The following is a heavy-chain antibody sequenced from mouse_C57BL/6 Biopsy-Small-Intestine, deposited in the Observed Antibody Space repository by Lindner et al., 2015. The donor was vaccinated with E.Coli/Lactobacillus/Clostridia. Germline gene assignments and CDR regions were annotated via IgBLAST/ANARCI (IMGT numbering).Heavy chain of an antibody. V-gene: IGHV1S46*01. CDR1: GGTFSRHA. D-gene: IGHD2-3*01. J-gene: IGHJ4*01. Sequence: SVKVSCKASGGTFSRHAITWVRQAPGQGLEWVGMIIPIFGTTHYAHNFHGRVTISADASTTTAYMELSGLRSEDTAIYYCARDPRRDGYNYAWFGPWGQGTLVTVSS. CDR2: IIPIFGTT. CDR3: ARDPRRDGYNYAWFGP.